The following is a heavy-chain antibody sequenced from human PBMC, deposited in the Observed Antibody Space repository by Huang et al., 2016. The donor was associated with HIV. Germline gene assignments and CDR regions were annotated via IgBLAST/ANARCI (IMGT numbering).Heavy chain of an antibody. V-gene: IGHV3-48*02. CDR3: ARETRLRRGLDF. CDR1: GFAFINYN. D-gene: IGHD4-17*01. J-gene: IGHJ4*02. CDR2: ISSGGGTI. Sequence: EVQLVESGGGLVQPGGSLRLSCATSGFAFINYNMNWVRQAPGKGLDWISYISSGGGTIYYADSVKGRFTISRDNAKNSLYLQISTLRDEDTAVYYCARETRLRRGLDFWGQGTLVTVSS.